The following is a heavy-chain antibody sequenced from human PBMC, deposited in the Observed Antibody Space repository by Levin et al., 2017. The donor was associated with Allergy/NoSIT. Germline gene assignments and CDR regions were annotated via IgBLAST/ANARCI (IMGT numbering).Heavy chain of an antibody. J-gene: IGHJ4*02. CDR3: ATVGARNPGVDY. V-gene: IGHV1-2*02. CDR2: INPNSGGT. Sequence: ASVKVSCKASGYTFTGYYMHWVRQAPGQGLEWMGWINPNSGGTNYAQKFQGRVTMTGDTSISTAYMELSRLRSDDTAVYYCATVGARNPGVDYWGQGTLVTVSS. CDR1: GYTFTGYY. D-gene: IGHD1-26*01.